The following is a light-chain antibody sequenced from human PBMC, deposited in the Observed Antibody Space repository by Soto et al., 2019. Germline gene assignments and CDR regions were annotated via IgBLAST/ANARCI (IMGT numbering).Light chain of an antibody. CDR3: HQYADSPYT. CDR2: GAS. J-gene: IGKJ3*01. Sequence: EIVLTQSPGTLSLSPGERATLSCRASQSVSSNYLAWYQQKPGQAPRLLIYGASIRATGSPGRFSGSGSGTDVTLTISKLEPEDSAVYYGHQYADSPYTFGPGTKVHI. CDR1: QSVSSNY. V-gene: IGKV3-20*01.